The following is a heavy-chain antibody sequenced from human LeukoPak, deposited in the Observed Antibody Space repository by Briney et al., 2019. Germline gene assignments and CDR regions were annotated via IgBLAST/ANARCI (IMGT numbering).Heavy chain of an antibody. D-gene: IGHD3-3*01. Sequence: GGSLRLSCAASGFTFSSYEMNWVRQAPGKGLEWVSYISSSGSTIYYADSAKGRFTISRDNSKNSLYLQMNSLRAEDTALYYCAKDPDSGFWSGMGPKTYYYYMDVWGKGTTVTVSS. CDR2: ISSSGSTI. CDR1: GFTFSSYE. CDR3: AKDPDSGFWSGMGPKTYYYYMDV. J-gene: IGHJ6*03. V-gene: IGHV3-48*03.